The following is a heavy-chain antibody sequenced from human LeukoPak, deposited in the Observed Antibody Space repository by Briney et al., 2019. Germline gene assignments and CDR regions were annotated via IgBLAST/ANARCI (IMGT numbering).Heavy chain of an antibody. CDR1: GGTFRTYS. Sequence: SVQVSCKASGGTFRTYSVTWVRQAPGQGLEWMGGIIPIFSTPNYAHKFQGRVKVTTDDATGTAYMELSSLMSEDTAIYYCARVDRYHFYLDVWGKGTPVTVSS. CDR2: IIPIFSTP. V-gene: IGHV1-69*05. J-gene: IGHJ6*03. CDR3: ARVDRYHFYLDV.